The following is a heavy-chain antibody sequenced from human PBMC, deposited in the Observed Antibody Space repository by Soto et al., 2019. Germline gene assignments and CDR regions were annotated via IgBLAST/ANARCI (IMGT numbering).Heavy chain of an antibody. CDR1: GESVDSNSAA. D-gene: IGHD2-21*01. Sequence: PSPTISLTCAISGESVDSNSAAWNWIRPSQSRGLEWLGRTYYRSKWYTDYAESVKSGITINPDTSKNQVSLQLKSVTPEDTAVYYCTTAASFFLFLNYSYSIDFWCQGTTRTVS. CDR2: TYYRSKWYT. CDR3: TTAASFFLFLNYSYSIDF. J-gene: IGHJ6*02. V-gene: IGHV6-1*01.